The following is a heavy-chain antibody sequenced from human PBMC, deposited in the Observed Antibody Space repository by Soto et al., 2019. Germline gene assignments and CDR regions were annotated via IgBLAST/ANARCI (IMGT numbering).Heavy chain of an antibody. CDR2: ISSSGSTI. CDR3: ARCIAARCRYFDL. CDR1: GFTFSDYY. D-gene: IGHD6-6*01. Sequence: GGSLRLSCAASGFTFSDYYMSWIRQAPGKGLEWVSYISSSGSTIYYADSVKGRFTISRDNAKNSLYLQMNSLRAEDTAVYYLARCIAARCRYFDLWGRGTLVTVSS. J-gene: IGHJ2*01. V-gene: IGHV3-11*01.